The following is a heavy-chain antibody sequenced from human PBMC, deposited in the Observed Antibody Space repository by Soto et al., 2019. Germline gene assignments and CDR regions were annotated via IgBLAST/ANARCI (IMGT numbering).Heavy chain of an antibody. J-gene: IGHJ4*02. D-gene: IGHD5-12*01. V-gene: IGHV1-18*01. Sequence: ASVKVSCKASGYTFTSYGISWVRQAPGQGLEWMGWISAYNGNTNYAQKLQGRVTMTTDTSTSTAYMELRSLRSDDTAVYYCARDDIVAPVTQFDDWGQGTLVTVSS. CDR2: ISAYNGNT. CDR1: GYTFTSYG. CDR3: ARDDIVAPVTQFDD.